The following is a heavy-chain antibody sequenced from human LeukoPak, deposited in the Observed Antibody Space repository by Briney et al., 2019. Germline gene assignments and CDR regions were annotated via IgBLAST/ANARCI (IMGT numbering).Heavy chain of an antibody. CDR3: ARDGYYYDSSGHYFDY. D-gene: IGHD3-22*01. CDR1: GGTFISYA. CDR2: IIPIFGTA. J-gene: IGHJ4*02. V-gene: IGHV1-69*01. Sequence: SVKVSCKASGGTFISYAISWVRQAPGQGLEWMGGIIPIFGTANYAQKFQGRVTITADESTSTAYMELSSLRSEDTAVYYCARDGYYYDSSGHYFDYWGQGTLVTVSS.